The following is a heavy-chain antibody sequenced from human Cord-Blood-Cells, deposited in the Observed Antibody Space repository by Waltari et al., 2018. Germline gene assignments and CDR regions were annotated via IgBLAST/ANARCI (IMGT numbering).Heavy chain of an antibody. D-gene: IGHD1-20*01. CDR1: GFTFSSYG. V-gene: IGHV3-30*18. J-gene: IGHJ4*02. CDR3: AKIGNWNDIDY. CDR2: ISYDGSNK. Sequence: SGGGVVQPGRSLRLSCAASGFTFSSYGMHWVRQAPGKGLEWVAVISYDGSNKYYADSVKGRFTISRDNSKNTLYLQMNSLRAEDTAVYYCAKIGNWNDIDYWGQGTLVTVSS.